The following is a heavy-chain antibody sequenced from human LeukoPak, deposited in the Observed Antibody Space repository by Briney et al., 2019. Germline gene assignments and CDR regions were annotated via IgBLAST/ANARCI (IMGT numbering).Heavy chain of an antibody. CDR2: INWNGGST. CDR1: GFTFDDYG. J-gene: IGHJ3*02. V-gene: IGHV3-20*04. Sequence: GGSLRLSCAASGFTFDDYGMSWVRQAPGKGLEWVSGINWNGGSTGYADSVKGRFTISRDNAKNSLYLQSKSLRAEDTAVYYWARCDDFGDPLDGFDIGGQGTMVTVPS. CDR3: ARCDDFGDPLDGFDI. D-gene: IGHD4-17*01.